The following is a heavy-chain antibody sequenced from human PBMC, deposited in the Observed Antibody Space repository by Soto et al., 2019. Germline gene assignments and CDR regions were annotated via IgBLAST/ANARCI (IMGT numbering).Heavy chain of an antibody. J-gene: IGHJ6*02. V-gene: IGHV3-23*01. CDR2: ISGSGGST. CDR1: GFTFSSYA. D-gene: IGHD3-9*01. Sequence: GGSLRLSCAASGFTFSSYAMSWVRQAPGKGLEWVSAISGSGGSTYYADSVKGRFTISRDNSKNTLYLQMNSLRAEDTAVYYCAKSDDILTGYYTIPGYYGMDVWGQGTTVTVSS. CDR3: AKSDDILTGYYTIPGYYGMDV.